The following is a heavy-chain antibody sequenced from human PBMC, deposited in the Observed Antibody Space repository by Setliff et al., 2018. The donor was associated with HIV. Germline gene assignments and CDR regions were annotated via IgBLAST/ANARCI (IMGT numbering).Heavy chain of an antibody. CDR3: ARWYTTGRGWFDP. D-gene: IGHD6-25*01. Sequence: PSETLSLTCTVSGGSINSGEYYWSRSRQHPGKGLEWIGYIYYTGDTYYNPPLKSRVTMSIDTSKNQFSLRLSSVTAADTAVYYCARWYTTGRGWFDPWGQGTLVTVSS. CDR1: GGSINSGEYY. V-gene: IGHV4-31*03. CDR2: IYYTGDT. J-gene: IGHJ5*02.